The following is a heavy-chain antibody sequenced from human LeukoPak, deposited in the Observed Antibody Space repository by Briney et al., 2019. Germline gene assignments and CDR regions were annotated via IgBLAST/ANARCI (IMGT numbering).Heavy chain of an antibody. CDR2: INSDGSST. V-gene: IGHV3-74*01. CDR1: GSTFTSYS. D-gene: IGHD3-22*01. CDR3: AMGPYYYDSSGYYY. J-gene: IGHJ4*02. Sequence: PGGSLRLSSVASGSTFTSYSMHWVRQAPGKGLVWVSRINSDGSSTNYADSVKGRFTISRDNAKNTLYLQMNSLRAEDTAVYYCAMGPYYYDSSGYYYWGQGTLVTVSS.